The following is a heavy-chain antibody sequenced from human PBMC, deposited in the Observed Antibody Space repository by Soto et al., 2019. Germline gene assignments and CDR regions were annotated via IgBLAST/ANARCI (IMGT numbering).Heavy chain of an antibody. V-gene: IGHV3-33*01. CDR2: IWYDGSNK. Sequence: QVQLVESGGGVVQPGRSLRLSCAASGFTFSRYGMHWVRQAPGKGLEWVAVIWYDGSNKYYADSVKGRFTISRDNSKNTLYLQMNSLRAEDTAVYYWARDGLHRITIFSNEYYYYGMDVWGQGTTVTVSS. D-gene: IGHD3-9*01. CDR1: GFTFSRYG. CDR3: ARDGLHRITIFSNEYYYYGMDV. J-gene: IGHJ6*02.